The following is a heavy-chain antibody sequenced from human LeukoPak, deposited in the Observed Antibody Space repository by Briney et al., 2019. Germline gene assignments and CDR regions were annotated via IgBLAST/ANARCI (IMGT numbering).Heavy chain of an antibody. V-gene: IGHV1-18*01. CDR1: GYTFTSYG. CDR2: ISTYNGNT. J-gene: IGHJ4*02. CDR3: ARDQAATNTQVRFCLD. D-gene: IGHD3-9*01. Sequence: ASVKVSCKASGYTFTSYGISWVRQAPGQGLEWMGWISTYNGNTNYAQKLQGRVTMTTDTSTSTAYMDLRSLRSDDTAVYYCARDQAATNTQVRFCLDWGQGTLVTVSS.